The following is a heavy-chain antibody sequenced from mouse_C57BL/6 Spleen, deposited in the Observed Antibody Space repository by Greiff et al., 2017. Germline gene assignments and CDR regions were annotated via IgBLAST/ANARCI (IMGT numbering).Heavy chain of an antibody. V-gene: IGHV1-59*01. CDR1: GYTFTSYW. CDR2: IDPSDSYT. Sequence: VQLQQPGAELVRPGTSVKLSCKASGYTFTSYWMHWVKQRPGQGLEWIGVIDPSDSYTNYNQKFKGKATLTVDTSSSTAYMQLSSLTSEDSAVYYCARRETGFDYWGQGTTLTVSS. J-gene: IGHJ2*01. CDR3: ARRETGFDY. D-gene: IGHD4-1*01.